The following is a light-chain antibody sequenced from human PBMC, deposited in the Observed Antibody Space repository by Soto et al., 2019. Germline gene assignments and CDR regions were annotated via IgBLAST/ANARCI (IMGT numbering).Light chain of an antibody. V-gene: IGLV2-8*01. CDR3: SSKEGSNNLGVL. Sequence: QSALTQPPSASGSPGQSVAISCTGSSSDVGGYNDVSWYQQHPGKAPKLMIYEVTKRPSGVPDRFSGSKSGNTASLTVSGLQADDEADYYCSSKEGSNNLGVLFGGGTKLTVL. CDR1: SSDVGGYND. J-gene: IGLJ2*01. CDR2: EVT.